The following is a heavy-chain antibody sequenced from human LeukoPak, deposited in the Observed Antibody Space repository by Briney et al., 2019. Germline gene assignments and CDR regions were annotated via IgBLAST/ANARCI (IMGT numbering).Heavy chain of an antibody. CDR2: ISGSGGST. V-gene: IGHV3-23*01. J-gene: IGHJ4*02. D-gene: IGHD5-12*01. CDR1: GFTFNNYV. CDR3: AKDAGYSDYDSSG. Sequence: PGGSLRLSCAATGFTFNNYVMSWVRQAPGKGLEWVSSISGSGGSTYYADSVKGRFTISRDNSKNTLYLQMHSPRVEDTAIYYCAKDAGYSDYDSSGWGQGTLVTVSS.